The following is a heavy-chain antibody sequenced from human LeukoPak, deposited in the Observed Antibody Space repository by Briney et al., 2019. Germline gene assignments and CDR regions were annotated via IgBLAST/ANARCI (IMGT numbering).Heavy chain of an antibody. Sequence: GGSLRLSCAASGFTFSSYAMSWVRQAPGKGLEWVSAISGSGDTTYYADSVKGRFTISRDNSKNTLYLQMNSLRAEDTAVYYCAKAGPKCGGDCYSDYWGHGTLVTVSS. CDR2: ISGSGDTT. V-gene: IGHV3-23*01. CDR1: GFTFSSYA. J-gene: IGHJ4*01. CDR3: AKAGPKCGGDCYSDY. D-gene: IGHD2-21*02.